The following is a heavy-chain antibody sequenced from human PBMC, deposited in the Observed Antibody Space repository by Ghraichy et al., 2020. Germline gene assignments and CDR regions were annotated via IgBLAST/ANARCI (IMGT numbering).Heavy chain of an antibody. CDR2: ISSDGRHI. J-gene: IGHJ4*02. D-gene: IGHD1-26*01. CDR3: TRAGIVGGTPAFDY. Sequence: GESLNISCGASGFNFNIYSMNWVRQAPGNGLEWVSSISSDGRHIYYADSVRGRFTISRDNAQNTVFLQTNSLRGEDTAVYYCTRAGIVGGTPAFDYWGQGTLVTVSS. CDR1: GFNFNIYS. V-gene: IGHV3-21*06.